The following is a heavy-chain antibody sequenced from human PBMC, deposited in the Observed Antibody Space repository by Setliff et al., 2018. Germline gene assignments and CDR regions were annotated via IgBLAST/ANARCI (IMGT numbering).Heavy chain of an antibody. CDR2: INHSGST. CDR1: GGSFSGYY. J-gene: IGHJ4*02. Sequence: PSETLSLTCAVYGGSFSGYYWSWIRQPPGKGLEWIGEINHSGSTNYNPSLESRVTISVDTSKNQFSLKLSSVTAADTAVYYCARGGMEDYWGQGTLVTVSS. V-gene: IGHV4-34*01. D-gene: IGHD3-3*01. CDR3: ARGGMEDY.